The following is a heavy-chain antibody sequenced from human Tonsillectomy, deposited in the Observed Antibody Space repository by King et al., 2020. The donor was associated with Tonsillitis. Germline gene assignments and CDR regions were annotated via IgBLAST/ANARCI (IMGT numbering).Heavy chain of an antibody. CDR3: ARAPRGYCSGGSCYSGAWFDP. CDR1: GFTFSDYY. J-gene: IGHJ5*02. D-gene: IGHD2-15*01. CDR2: ISSSSSYT. V-gene: IGHV3-11*06. Sequence: LVESGGGLVKPGGSLRLSCAASGFTFSDYYMSWIRQAPGKGLEWVSYISSSSSYTNYADSVKGRFTISRDNAKNSLYLQMNSLRAEDTAVYYCARAPRGYCSGGSCYSGAWFDPWGQGTLVTVSS.